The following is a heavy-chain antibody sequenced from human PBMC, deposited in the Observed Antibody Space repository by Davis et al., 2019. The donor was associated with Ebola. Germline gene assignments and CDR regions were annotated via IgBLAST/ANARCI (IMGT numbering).Heavy chain of an antibody. V-gene: IGHV4-4*02. CDR3: ARHPLTNAWPLSS. CDR2: IYHGGIT. J-gene: IGHJ5*02. CDR1: GDSVSSRNW. Sequence: MPGGSLRLSCAVSGDSVSSRNWWSWVRQSPGKGLEWIGEIYHGGITKYNPSLKSRVTMSVDMSKNQFSLRLTSVTAANTAVYYCARHPLTNAWPLSSWGQGTLVTVSS. D-gene: IGHD2-2*01.